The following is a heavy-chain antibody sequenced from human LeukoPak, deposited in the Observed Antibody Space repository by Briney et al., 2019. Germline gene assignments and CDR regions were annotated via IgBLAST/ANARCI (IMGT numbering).Heavy chain of an antibody. D-gene: IGHD3-22*01. CDR1: GFTFSSYA. CDR3: ARVTYYYDSSGPLFDY. V-gene: IGHV3-23*01. CDR2: ISGSGVMR. Sequence: PGGSLRLSCAASGFTFSSYAMSWVRQAPGEGLEWVSGISGSGVMRYYADSVKGRFTISRDNAKNSLYLQMNSLRAEDTAVYYCARVTYYYDSSGPLFDYWGQGTLVTVSS. J-gene: IGHJ4*02.